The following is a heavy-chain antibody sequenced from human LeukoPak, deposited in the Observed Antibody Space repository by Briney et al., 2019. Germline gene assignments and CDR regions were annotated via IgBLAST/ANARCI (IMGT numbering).Heavy chain of an antibody. D-gene: IGHD3-16*02. CDR1: GYSISSGNY. CDR2: IYHSGST. J-gene: IGHJ3*02. Sequence: SETLSLTCSVSGYSISSGNYWGWIRLPPGKGLQWIGSIYHSGSTYYNPSLKSRVTISVDTSKNQFSLKLSSVTAADTAVYYCARVGPWGFMITFGGVIVLTPGAFDIWGQGTMVTVSS. V-gene: IGHV4-38-2*02. CDR3: ARVGPWGFMITFGGVIVLTPGAFDI.